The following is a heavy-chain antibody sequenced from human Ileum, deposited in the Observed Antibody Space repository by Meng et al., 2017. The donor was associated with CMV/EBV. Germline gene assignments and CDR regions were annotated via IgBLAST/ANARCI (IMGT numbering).Heavy chain of an antibody. V-gene: IGHV1-18*01. CDR3: ARTSGPAAKSGLDV. CDR2: ISGYNANT. J-gene: IGHJ6*02. CDR1: GYTFSSSG. Sequence: ASVKVSCKASGYTFSSSGISWVRQAPGQVLEWMGWISGYNANTAYAQRCQGRVTMTTDTSTTTVYMDLRSLTSNDTAVYYCARTSGPAAKSGLDVWGQGTLVTVSS.